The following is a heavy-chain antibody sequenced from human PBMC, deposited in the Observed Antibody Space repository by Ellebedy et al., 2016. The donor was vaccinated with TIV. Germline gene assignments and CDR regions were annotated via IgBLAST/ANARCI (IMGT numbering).Heavy chain of an antibody. CDR3: VRGDYRTLSGDFDS. CDR2: TYYRSKWYN. Sequence: SQTLSLTCDISGDSVSSDSAAWNWIRQSPSGGLQWLGRTYYRSKWYNDFALSVKSRITINADPSKNQFSLQLNSVTPEDTAVYYCVRGDYRTLSGDFDSWGQGTLVTVSS. CDR1: GDSVSSDSAA. V-gene: IGHV6-1*01. D-gene: IGHD4-17*01. J-gene: IGHJ4*02.